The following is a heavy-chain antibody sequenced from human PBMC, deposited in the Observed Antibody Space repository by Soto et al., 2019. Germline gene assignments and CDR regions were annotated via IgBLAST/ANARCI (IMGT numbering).Heavy chain of an antibody. D-gene: IGHD2-2*01. CDR2: IYYSGSA. CDR3: AGLKYSQLVADPTDRGSQLFDS. J-gene: IGHJ5*01. CDR1: GDSISRGYH. V-gene: IGHV4-30-4*08. Sequence: PSETLSLPCAVAGDSISRGYHWPCIRQPPGKGLEWIGYIYYSGSAYYNPSLERRITMSVDTSKKQFSLKLTSVTAADTAKYYCAGLKYSQLVADPTDRGSQLFDSLG.